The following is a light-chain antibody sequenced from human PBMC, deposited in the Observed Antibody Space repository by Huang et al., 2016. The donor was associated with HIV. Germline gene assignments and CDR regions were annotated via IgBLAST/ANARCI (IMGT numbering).Light chain of an antibody. CDR3: QQGYTTSWT. CDR2: ATD. Sequence: DIQMTQSPSSLSASVGDRVTITCRASQCSTTYLNWYQQKPGKAPTLLIYATDSLQSGVPSRFSGRGSGTEFTLTISSLQPDDFATYYCQQGYTTSWTFGPGTKVE. CDR1: QCSTTY. V-gene: IGKV1-39*01. J-gene: IGKJ1*01.